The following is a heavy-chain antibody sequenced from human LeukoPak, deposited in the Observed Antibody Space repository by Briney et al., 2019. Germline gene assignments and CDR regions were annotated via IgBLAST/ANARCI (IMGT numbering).Heavy chain of an antibody. CDR1: GGTFSSYA. Sequence: SVKVSCKASGGTFSSYAISWVRQAPGQGLEWMGGIIPIFGTANYAQKFQGRVTITTDESTSTAYMELSSLRSEDTAVYYCARVVEQQLENYYYYYMDVWGKGTTVTVSS. J-gene: IGHJ6*03. CDR3: ARVVEQQLENYYYYYMDV. CDR2: IIPIFGTA. V-gene: IGHV1-69*05. D-gene: IGHD6-13*01.